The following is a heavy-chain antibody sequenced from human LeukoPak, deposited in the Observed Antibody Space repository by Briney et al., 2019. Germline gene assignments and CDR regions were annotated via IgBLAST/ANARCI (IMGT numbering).Heavy chain of an antibody. CDR2: TSSSSSYI. CDR3: ARAGYCSSTSCYTFDY. J-gene: IGHJ4*02. Sequence: PGGSLRLSCAASGFTFSSYSMNWVRQAPGKGLEWVSSTSSSSSYIYYADSVKGRFTISRDNAKNSLYLQMNSLRAEDTAVYYCARAGYCSSTSCYTFDYWGQGTLVTVSS. D-gene: IGHD2-2*02. V-gene: IGHV3-21*01. CDR1: GFTFSSYS.